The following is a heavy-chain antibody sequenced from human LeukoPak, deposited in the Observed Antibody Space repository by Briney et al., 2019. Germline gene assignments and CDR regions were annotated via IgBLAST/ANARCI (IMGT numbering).Heavy chain of an antibody. D-gene: IGHD3-9*01. V-gene: IGHV3-21*01. CDR1: GFTFSSYS. Sequence: GGSLRLSCAASGFTFSSYSMNWVRQAPGKGLEWVSSISSSSSYIYYADSVKGRFTISRDNAKNSLYLQMNSLRAEDTAVYYCARDNDVLRYPRVVYYGMDVWGQGTTVTVSS. J-gene: IGHJ6*02. CDR3: ARDNDVLRYPRVVYYGMDV. CDR2: ISSSSSYI.